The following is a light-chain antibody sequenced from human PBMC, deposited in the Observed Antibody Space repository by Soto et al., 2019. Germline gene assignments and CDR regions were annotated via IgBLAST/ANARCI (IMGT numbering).Light chain of an antibody. CDR1: SSDIGAYKY. J-gene: IGLJ1*01. CDR2: DVT. CDR3: ASYTSSSTPYV. V-gene: IGLV2-14*03. Sequence: QSALTQPASVSGSPGQSITISCTGTSSDIGAYKYVSWYQQHPGRAPRLMIYDVTNRPSGVSDRFSGSESANTASLTISGLQAEDEADYYCASYTSSSTPYVFGTGTKLTVL.